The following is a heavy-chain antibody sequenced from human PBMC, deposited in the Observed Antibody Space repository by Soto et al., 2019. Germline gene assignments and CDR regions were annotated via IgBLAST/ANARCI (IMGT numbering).Heavy chain of an antibody. CDR3: ARDFYYDSSGPAYSYYYYGMDV. CDR2: IYHSGST. V-gene: IGHV4-4*02. J-gene: IGHJ6*02. D-gene: IGHD3-22*01. CDR1: GGSISSSNW. Sequence: PSETLSLTCAVSGGSISSSNWWSWVRQPPGKGLEWIGEIYHSGSTNYNPSLKSRVTISVDKSKNQFSLKLSSVTAADTAVYYCARDFYYDSSGPAYSYYYYGMDVWGQGTTVTVSS.